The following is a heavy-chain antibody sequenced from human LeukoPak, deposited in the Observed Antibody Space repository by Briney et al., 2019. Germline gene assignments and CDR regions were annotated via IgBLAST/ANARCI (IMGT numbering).Heavy chain of an antibody. J-gene: IGHJ5*02. CDR1: GFTFSNYT. D-gene: IGHD3-22*01. Sequence: GGSLRLPCAASGFTFSNYTMNWVRQAPGKGLEWVSSISSSSSYIYYADSVKGRFTISRDNAKNSLYLQMNSLRAEDTAVYYCARGGYYDSSGFIFDPWGQGTLVTVSS. CDR3: ARGGYYDSSGFIFDP. CDR2: ISSSSSYI. V-gene: IGHV3-21*01.